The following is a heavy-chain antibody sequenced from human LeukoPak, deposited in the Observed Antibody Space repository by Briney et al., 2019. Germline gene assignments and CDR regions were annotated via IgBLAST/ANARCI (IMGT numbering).Heavy chain of an antibody. J-gene: IGHJ1*01. CDR1: GFTVSSNY. D-gene: IGHD3-3*01. CDR3: ARDAAYDFRNPYRYFQH. CDR2: IYSGGST. Sequence: GGSLRLSCAASGFTVSSNYMSWVRQAPGKGLEWVSVIYSGGSTYYADSVKGRFTISRDNAKSALYLQMNSLRAEDTAVYYCARDAAYDFRNPYRYFQHWGQGTLVTVSS. V-gene: IGHV3-66*01.